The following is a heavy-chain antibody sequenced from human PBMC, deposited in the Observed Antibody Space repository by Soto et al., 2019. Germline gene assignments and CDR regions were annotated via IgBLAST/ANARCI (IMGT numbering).Heavy chain of an antibody. D-gene: IGHD5-12*01. CDR1: GGSISSSSYY. CDR3: ARHYLEATIIYFDD. CDR2: IYYSGST. V-gene: IGHV4-39*01. J-gene: IGHJ4*02. Sequence: PSETLCLTCTVSGGSISSSSYYWGWIRQPPGKGLEWIGSIYYSGSTYYNPSLKSRVTISVDTSKNQFSLKLSSVTAADTAVYYCARHYLEATIIYFDDWGQGTLVTVSS.